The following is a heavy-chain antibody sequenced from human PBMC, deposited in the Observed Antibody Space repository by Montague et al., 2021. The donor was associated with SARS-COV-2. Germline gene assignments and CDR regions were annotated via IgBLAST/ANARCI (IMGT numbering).Heavy chain of an antibody. CDR2: IYYTGST. CDR1: GGSIGTYY. V-gene: IGHV4-59*01. Sequence: SETLSLTCTVSGGSIGTYYWNWIRQSPGKGLEWLGYIYYTGSTXXXPSXXXRVTISMDTSRDQSSLRLKSVTAADTAVYYCARDNYGDWGYYGLDVWGQGTTVIVSS. CDR3: ARDNYGDWGYYGLDV. D-gene: IGHD4-17*01. J-gene: IGHJ6*02.